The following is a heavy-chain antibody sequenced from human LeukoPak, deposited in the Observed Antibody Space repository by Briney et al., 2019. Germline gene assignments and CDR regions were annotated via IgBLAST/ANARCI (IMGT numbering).Heavy chain of an antibody. CDR1: GDSVSNNSAS. J-gene: IGHJ5*02. D-gene: IGHD3-10*01. Sequence: SQTLSLTCVISGDSVSNNSASWNWSRQSPSRGLEWLGRTYYRSRWYKDYAVSVKSRITINPDTSKNQFSLHLNSVTPEDTAVYYCARWLPTWGQGTLVTVSS. CDR3: ARWLPT. V-gene: IGHV6-1*01. CDR2: TYYRSRWYK.